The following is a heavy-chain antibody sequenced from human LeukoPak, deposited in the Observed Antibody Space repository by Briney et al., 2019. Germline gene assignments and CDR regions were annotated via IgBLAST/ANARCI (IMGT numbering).Heavy chain of an antibody. CDR1: GFTFTSYS. V-gene: IGHV3-30*03. CDR3: ARYGECSTTRCYGALDI. CDR2: MTHDGSNK. J-gene: IGHJ3*02. D-gene: IGHD2-2*01. Sequence: GGSLRLSCAASGFTFTSYSIHWVRQAPGKGLEWVAHMTHDGSNKYYPDSVKGRFTVSRDNSKNTLDLQMNSLRAEDTAVYYCARYGECSTTRCYGALDIWGQGTMVTVSS.